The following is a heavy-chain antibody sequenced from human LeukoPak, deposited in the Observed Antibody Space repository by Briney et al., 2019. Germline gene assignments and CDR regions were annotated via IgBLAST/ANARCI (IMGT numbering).Heavy chain of an antibody. D-gene: IGHD3-22*01. J-gene: IGHJ6*02. CDR2: ISHSGST. CDR3: ARGSYYDSSGYYYPSSGMDV. CDR1: GGSFSGYY. V-gene: IGHV4-34*01. Sequence: PSETLSLTCAVYGGSFSGYYWSWIRQPPGKGLEWIGEISHSGSTNYNPSLKSRVTISVDTSKNQFSLKLSSVTAADTAVYYCARGSYYDSSGYYYPSSGMDVWGQGTTVTVSS.